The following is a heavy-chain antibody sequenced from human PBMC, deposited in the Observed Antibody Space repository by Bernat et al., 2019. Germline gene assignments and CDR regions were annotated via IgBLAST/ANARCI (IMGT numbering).Heavy chain of an antibody. V-gene: IGHV4-34*01. CDR2: INHSGST. J-gene: IGHJ4*02. CDR1: GGSFSGYY. CDR3: ARMDTLSAGPVDYFDS. Sequence: QVQLQQSGAGLLKPSETLSLTCAVYGGSFSGYYWSWIRQHPGKGLEWMGEINHSGSTNYNPSLKSRVTISVDTYKNQFSLKLSSVTAADTSVYYCARMDTLSAGPVDYFDSWGQGTLVTVSS. D-gene: IGHD5-18*01.